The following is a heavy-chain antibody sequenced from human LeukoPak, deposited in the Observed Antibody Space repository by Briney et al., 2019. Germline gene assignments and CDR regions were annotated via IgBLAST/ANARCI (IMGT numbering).Heavy chain of an antibody. Sequence: AASVKVSCKASGYTFTGHYMHWVRQAPGQGLEWMGWINPNNGGTNYAQKFQGRVTMTRDTSISTAYMELSRLRSDDTAVYYCARGGKIQLWLEENNWFDPWGQGTLVTVSS. CDR3: ARGGKIQLWLEENNWFDP. D-gene: IGHD5-18*01. CDR2: INPNNGGT. V-gene: IGHV1-2*02. J-gene: IGHJ5*02. CDR1: GYTFTGHY.